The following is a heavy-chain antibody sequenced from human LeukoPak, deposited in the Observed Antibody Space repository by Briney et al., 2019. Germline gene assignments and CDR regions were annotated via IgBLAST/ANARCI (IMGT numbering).Heavy chain of an antibody. CDR1: GFTFSDHY. V-gene: IGHV3-30*18. CDR3: AKDGTGGYYYLDY. CDR2: ILYDGSNE. D-gene: IGHD3-22*01. J-gene: IGHJ4*02. Sequence: PGGSLRLSCAASGFTFSDHYMDWVRQAPGMGLEWVALILYDGSNEYYADSVQGRFTISRDSSRNTLYLQMNSLRAEDTAVYYCAKDGTGGYYYLDYWGQGTLVTVSS.